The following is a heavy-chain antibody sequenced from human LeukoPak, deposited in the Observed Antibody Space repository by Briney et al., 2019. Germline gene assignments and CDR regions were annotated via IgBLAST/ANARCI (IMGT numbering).Heavy chain of an antibody. J-gene: IGHJ4*02. CDR3: ARGSSDYYLTKDY. CDR2: IKPKSGGT. D-gene: IGHD3-22*01. Sequence: ASVKVSCKASGYTFTDYFIHWVRQAPGRGPEWMGWIKPKSGGTNYAQKFQARVTMTKDTSISTVYMDLSRLTSDDTAVYYCARGSSDYYLTKDYWGQGTLVTVSS. V-gene: IGHV1-2*02. CDR1: GYTFTDYF.